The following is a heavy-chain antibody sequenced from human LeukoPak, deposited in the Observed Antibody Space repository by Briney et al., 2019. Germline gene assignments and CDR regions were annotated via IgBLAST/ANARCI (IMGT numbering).Heavy chain of an antibody. J-gene: IGHJ1*01. CDR3: TTDVIVVVVAASRSGDFQH. CDR1: GFTFSNAW. CDR2: IKSKTDGGTT. V-gene: IGHV3-15*01. D-gene: IGHD2-15*01. Sequence: PGGSLRLSCAASGFTFSNAWMSWVRQAPGKGLEWVGRIKSKTDGGTTDYAAPVKGRFTISRDDSRNTLYLQMNSLKTENTAVYYCTTDVIVVVVAASRSGDFQHWGQGTLVTVSS.